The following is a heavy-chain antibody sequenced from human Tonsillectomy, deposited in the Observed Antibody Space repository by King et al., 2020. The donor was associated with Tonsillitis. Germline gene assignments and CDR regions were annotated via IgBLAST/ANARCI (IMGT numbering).Heavy chain of an antibody. CDR2: ISWNSEYK. J-gene: IGHJ4*02. Sequence: VQLVESGGGLVQPGRSLRLSCVASGFTFNDYVMYWVRQAPGKGLEWVSGISWNSEYKGYADSVKGRFTISRDNAKNSLYLEMNNLRAEDTAFYYCAKNWDYWGRGTLVTVSS. CDR3: AKNWDY. V-gene: IGHV3-9*01. CDR1: GFTFNDYV.